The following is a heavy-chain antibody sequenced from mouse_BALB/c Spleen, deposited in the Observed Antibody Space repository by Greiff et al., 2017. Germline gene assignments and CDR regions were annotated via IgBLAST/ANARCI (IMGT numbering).Heavy chain of an antibody. CDR1: GYAFSSYW. J-gene: IGHJ1*01. CDR2: IYPGDGDT. V-gene: IGHV1-80*01. D-gene: IGHD2-1*01. CDR3: ARQYDGNPDWYIDV. Sequence: VQLQQSGAELVRPGSSVKISCKASGYAFSSYWMNWVKQRPGQGLEWIGQIYPGDGDTNYNGKFKGKATLTADKSSSTAYMQLSSLTSEDSAVYFCARQYDGNPDWYIDVWGAGTTVTVSS.